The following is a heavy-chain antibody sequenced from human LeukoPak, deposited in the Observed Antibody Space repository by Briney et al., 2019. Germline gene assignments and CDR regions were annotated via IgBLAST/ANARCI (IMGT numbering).Heavy chain of an antibody. CDR2: IKQDGSEK. D-gene: IGHD2/OR15-2a*01. CDR3: ARGKLLGIVGCFDY. J-gene: IGHJ4*02. CDR1: GFTFSSYW. Sequence: GGSLRLSCAASGFTFSSYWMIWVRQAPGKGLEWVANIKQDGSEKYYVDSVKGRFTISRDNATNSLYLQMNSLRAGDAAVYYCARGKLLGIVGCFDYWGQGTLVTVSS. V-gene: IGHV3-7*01.